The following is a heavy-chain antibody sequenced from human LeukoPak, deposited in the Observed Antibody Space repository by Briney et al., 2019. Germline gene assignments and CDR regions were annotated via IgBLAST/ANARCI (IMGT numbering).Heavy chain of an antibody. CDR1: GGSISNYY. V-gene: IGHV4-59*12. J-gene: IGHJ5*02. Sequence: SETLSLTCTVSGGSISNYYWSWIRQPPGKGLEWIGYIYYSGSTNYNPSLKSRVTISVDTSKNQFSLKLSSVTAADTAVYYCARDDYVRLDPWGQGTLVTVSS. CDR3: ARDDYVRLDP. CDR2: IYYSGST. D-gene: IGHD4-17*01.